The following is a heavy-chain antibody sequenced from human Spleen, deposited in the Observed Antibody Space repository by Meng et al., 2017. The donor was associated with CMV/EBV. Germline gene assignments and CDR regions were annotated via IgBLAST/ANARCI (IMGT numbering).Heavy chain of an antibody. Sequence: GGSLRLSCAASGFTFSDYYMSWIRQAPGKGLEWVSYISSSGSTIYYADSVKGRFTISRDNAKNSLYLQMNSLTAVDTAVYYCARGGSYSGYDWYFDYWGQGTLVTVSS. V-gene: IGHV3-11*01. CDR3: ARGGSYSGYDWYFDY. J-gene: IGHJ4*02. CDR1: GFTFSDYY. D-gene: IGHD5-12*01. CDR2: ISSSGSTI.